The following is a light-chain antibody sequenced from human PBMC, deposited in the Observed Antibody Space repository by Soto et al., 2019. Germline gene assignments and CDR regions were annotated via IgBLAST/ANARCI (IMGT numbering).Light chain of an antibody. V-gene: IGKV3-20*01. CDR1: QSASSSY. J-gene: IGKJ1*01. CDR3: QQYGSSGT. Sequence: EIVLTQSPGTLSLSPGERATLSCRASQSASSSYLAWYQQKPGQAPRLPIYGASNRATGIPDRFSGSGSGTDFTLTISRLEPEDFAVYYCQQYGSSGTFGQGTKVDIK. CDR2: GAS.